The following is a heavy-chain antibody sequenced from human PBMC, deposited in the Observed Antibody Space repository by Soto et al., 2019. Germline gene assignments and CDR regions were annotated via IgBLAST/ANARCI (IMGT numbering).Heavy chain of an antibody. J-gene: IGHJ6*02. D-gene: IGHD3-16*01. CDR2: IYPGDSNA. CDR3: ARLAGGNYYYGMDV. V-gene: IGHV5-51*01. CDR1: GYSFTNYW. Sequence: GESLKISCEGSGYSFTNYWIGWVRQMPGKGLEWMGMIYPGDSNARYSPSFQGQVTISVDKSISTAYLQWSSLKASDTAMYYCARLAGGNYYYGMDVWGQGTTVTVSS.